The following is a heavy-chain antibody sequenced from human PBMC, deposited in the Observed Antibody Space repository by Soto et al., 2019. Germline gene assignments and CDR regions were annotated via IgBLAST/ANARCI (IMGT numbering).Heavy chain of an antibody. Sequence: PSETLSLTCTVSGGSVSSGSYYWNWIRQPPGKGLEWIGYVYYSGSTNYNPSLKSRVTISVDTSKNQFSLKLSSVTAADTAVYYCAREGGRGNFDYWGQGSLVTGSS. CDR3: AREGGRGNFDY. D-gene: IGHD3-10*01. J-gene: IGHJ4*02. CDR2: VYYSGST. V-gene: IGHV4-61*01. CDR1: GGSVSSGSYY.